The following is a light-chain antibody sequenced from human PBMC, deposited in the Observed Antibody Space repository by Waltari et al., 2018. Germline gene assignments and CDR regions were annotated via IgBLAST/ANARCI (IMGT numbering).Light chain of an antibody. CDR1: QFVSNN. J-gene: IGKJ3*01. CDR3: QQYNNWPGG. CDR2: GAS. Sequence: ETVMKQSPVTLSVSPGESVTLSCTTSQFVSNNLAWYQQKPGQPPRLLMYGASTRATGVPARFSGSGSGTSFTLTISSLQSEDVGLYYCQQYNNWPGGFGPGTKVDVE. V-gene: IGKV3-15*01.